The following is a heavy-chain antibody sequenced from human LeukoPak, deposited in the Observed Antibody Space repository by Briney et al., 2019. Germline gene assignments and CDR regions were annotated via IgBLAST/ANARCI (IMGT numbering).Heavy chain of an antibody. CDR3: ARDPNGSGHFDY. V-gene: IGHV3-21*01. Sequence: GGSLRLSCAASGFTFSSYSMTWVRQAPGKGLEWVSSISSSSGYRNYADSVKGRVTIPRDNAKNSLYLQLNSLRSEDTAVYYCARDPNGSGHFDYWGQGTVVSVSS. CDR1: GFTFSSYS. D-gene: IGHD3-10*01. J-gene: IGHJ4*02. CDR2: ISSSSGYR.